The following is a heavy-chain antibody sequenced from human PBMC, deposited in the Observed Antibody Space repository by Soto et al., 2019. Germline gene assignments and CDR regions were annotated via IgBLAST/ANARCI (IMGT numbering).Heavy chain of an antibody. D-gene: IGHD5-12*01. CDR2: IIPIFGTA. CDR1: GGTFSSYA. CDR3: ASQRVIVATTNYYYYGMDV. Sequence: SVKVSCKASGGTFSSYAISWVRQAPGQGLEWMGGIIPIFGTANYAQKFQGRVTITADESTSTAYMELSSLRSEDTAVYYCASQRVIVATTNYYYYGMDVWGQGTTVTVSS. V-gene: IGHV1-69*13. J-gene: IGHJ6*02.